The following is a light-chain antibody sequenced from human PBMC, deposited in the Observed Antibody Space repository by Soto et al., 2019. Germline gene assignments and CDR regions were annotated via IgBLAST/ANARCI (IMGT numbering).Light chain of an antibody. CDR3: QQYGSSPIT. CDR1: QSVSNNY. J-gene: IGKJ5*01. V-gene: IGKV3-20*01. Sequence: EIVLTQSPGTLSLSPGERATLSCRASQSVSNNYLACYQQKPGQAPRLLIYGTSSRATGIPDRISGSGSGTDFTLTIRRLEPEDFVVYYCQQYGSSPITFGQGTRLEIK. CDR2: GTS.